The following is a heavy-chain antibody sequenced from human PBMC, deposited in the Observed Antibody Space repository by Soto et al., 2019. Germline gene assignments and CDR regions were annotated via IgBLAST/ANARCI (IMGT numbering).Heavy chain of an antibody. V-gene: IGHV3-21*01. D-gene: IGHD3-10*01. CDR1: GFTFRSYS. Sequence: GGSLRLSCAASGFTFRSYSMNWVRQAPGKGLEWVSSISSSSSYIYYADSVKGRFTISRDNAKNSLYLQMNSLRAEDTAVYYCXRDLDYYGSGSYDAFDIWGQGTMVTVSS. CDR3: XRDLDYYGSGSYDAFDI. J-gene: IGHJ3*02. CDR2: ISSSSSYI.